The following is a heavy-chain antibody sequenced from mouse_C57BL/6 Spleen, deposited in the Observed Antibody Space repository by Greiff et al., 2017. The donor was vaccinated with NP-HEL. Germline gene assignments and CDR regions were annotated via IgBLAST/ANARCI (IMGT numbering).Heavy chain of an antibody. J-gene: IGHJ3*01. CDR2: IYPGDGDT. CDR1: GYAFSSSW. Sequence: VQLVESGPELVKPGASVKISCKASGYAFSSSWMNWVKQRPGKGLEWIGRIYPGDGDTNYNGKFKGKATLTADKSSSTAYMQLSSLTSEDSAVYFCARRDGYGPWFAYWGQGTLVTVSA. D-gene: IGHD2-2*01. V-gene: IGHV1-82*01. CDR3: ARRDGYGPWFAY.